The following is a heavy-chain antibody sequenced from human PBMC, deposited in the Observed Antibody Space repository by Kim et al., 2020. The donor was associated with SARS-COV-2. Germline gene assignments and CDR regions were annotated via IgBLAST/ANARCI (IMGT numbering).Heavy chain of an antibody. CDR2: T. Sequence: TIYADCVKGRFTIASNNANNTLYLQMNSLRAEDTAVYYCARGNYHGMDVWGQGTTVTVSS. CDR3: ARGNYHGMDV. V-gene: IGHV3-74*01. J-gene: IGHJ6*02.